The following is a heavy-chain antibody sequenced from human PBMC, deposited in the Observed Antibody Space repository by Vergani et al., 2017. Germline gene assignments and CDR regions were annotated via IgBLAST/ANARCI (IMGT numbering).Heavy chain of an antibody. CDR2: IYYSEST. V-gene: IGHV4-39*01. CDR3: ASQNGGRGVVAATIDY. J-gene: IGHJ4*02. CDR1: GGSISSSSYY. D-gene: IGHD2-15*01. Sequence: QLQLQESGPGLVKPSETLSLTCTVSGGSISSSSYYWGWIRQPPGKGLEWIGSIYYSESTYYNPSLMSRVTISVDTSKNQFSLKLSSVTAADTAVYYCASQNGGRGVVAATIDYWGQGTLVTVSS.